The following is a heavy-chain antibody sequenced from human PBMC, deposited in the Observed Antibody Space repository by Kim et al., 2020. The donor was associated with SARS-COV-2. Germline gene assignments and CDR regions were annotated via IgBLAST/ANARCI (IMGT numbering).Heavy chain of an antibody. D-gene: IGHD1-1*01. CDR3: AKGPREQDYYYYSNGMGV. J-gene: IGHJ6*02. V-gene: IGHV3-23*01. Sequence: GGSLRLSCAASGFTFGNYAMNWVRQAPGKGLEWVSIISGSSGSTHYADSVEGRFTISRDTSKNTLYLQMNSLRAEDTAVYYCAKGPREQDYYYYSNGMGVWGQGTTVTVSS. CDR2: ISGSSGST. CDR1: GFTFGNYA.